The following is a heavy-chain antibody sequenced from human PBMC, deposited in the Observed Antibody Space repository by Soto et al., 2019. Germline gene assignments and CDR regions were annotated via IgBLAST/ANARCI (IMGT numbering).Heavy chain of an antibody. D-gene: IGHD2-15*01. J-gene: IGHJ4*02. CDR1: GDSISSSSYY. Sequence: SETLSLTCTVSGDSISSSSYYWGWIRQPPGKGLEWIGSIYYSGSTYYNPSLKSRVTISVDTSKNQFSLKLSSVTAADTAVYYCARGEYCSGGSCQLFDYWGQGTLVTVSS. CDR3: ARGEYCSGGSCQLFDY. V-gene: IGHV4-39*01. CDR2: IYYSGST.